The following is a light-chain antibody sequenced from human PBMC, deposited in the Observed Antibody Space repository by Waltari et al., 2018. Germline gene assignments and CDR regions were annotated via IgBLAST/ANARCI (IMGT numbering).Light chain of an antibody. CDR3: QQYSSSPS. J-gene: IGKJ3*01. CDR1: QSVSSTH. Sequence: EIVLTQSPGTLSLSPGERATLSCGASQSVSSTHLAGYQQKPGQAPRLLIYGASSRATGIPDRFSGSGSGTDFTLTISRLEPEDFAVYYCQQYSSSPSFGPGTKVDFK. CDR2: GAS. V-gene: IGKV3-20*01.